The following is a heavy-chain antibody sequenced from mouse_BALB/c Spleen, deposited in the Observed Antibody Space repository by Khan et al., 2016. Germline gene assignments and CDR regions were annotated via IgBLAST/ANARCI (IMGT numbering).Heavy chain of an antibody. Sequence: EVQLQESGAELVKPGASVKLSCTASGFNIKDTYMHWVKQRPEQGLERIGRIEPANGNTKYDPKFQGKATIKADTSSNTAYLQLSSLTSEDTAVYFCAGINAWGQGTTLTVSS. V-gene: IGHV14-3*02. J-gene: IGHJ2*01. CDR2: IEPANGNT. CDR3: AGINA. CDR1: GFNIKDTY.